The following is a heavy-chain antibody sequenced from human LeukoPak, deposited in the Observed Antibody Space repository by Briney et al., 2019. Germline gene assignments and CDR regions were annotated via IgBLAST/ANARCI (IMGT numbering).Heavy chain of an antibody. CDR1: GCAFSTFA. V-gene: IGHV7-4-1*02. CDR3: ARECIAPAGCDY. Sequence: ASVKVSCKASGCAFSTFAINWVRQAPGQGLEWMGWITTDTAKPAYAQGFTGRFVFSLDTSVSTAYLQISSLKAEDSAVYYCARECIAPAGCDYWGQGTLVTVSS. J-gene: IGHJ4*02. D-gene: IGHD6-13*01. CDR2: ITTDTAKP.